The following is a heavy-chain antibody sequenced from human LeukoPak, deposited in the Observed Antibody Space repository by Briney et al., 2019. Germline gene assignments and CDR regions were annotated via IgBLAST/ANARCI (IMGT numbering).Heavy chain of an antibody. CDR3: ASGDSSGYRKYLSDY. D-gene: IGHD3-22*01. CDR2: SSSSSSYI. J-gene: IGHJ4*02. CDR1: GFTFSSYS. Sequence: GGSLRLSCAASGFTFSSYSMNWVRQAPGKGLEWVSSSSSSSSYIYYADSVKGRFTISRDNAKNSLYLQMNSLRAEDTAVYYCASGDSSGYRKYLSDYWGQGTLVTVSS. V-gene: IGHV3-21*01.